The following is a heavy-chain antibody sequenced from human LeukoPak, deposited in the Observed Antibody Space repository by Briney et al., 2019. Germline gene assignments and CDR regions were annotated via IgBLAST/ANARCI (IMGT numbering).Heavy chain of an antibody. Sequence: SETLSLTCTVSGASFSSSAYYWGWIRPPPGKGLEWIGSIYYSGSTYYNPSLKSRVTMSEDTSKNQFSLKLSSVTAADWAVYYCARGGVYFECWGQGSLVTVSS. CDR1: GASFSSSAYY. CDR2: IYYSGST. D-gene: IGHD3-10*01. V-gene: IGHV4-39*07. CDR3: ARGGVYFEC. J-gene: IGHJ4*02.